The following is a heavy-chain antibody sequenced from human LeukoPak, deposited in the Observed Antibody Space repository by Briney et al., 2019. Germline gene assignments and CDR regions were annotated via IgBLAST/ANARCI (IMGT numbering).Heavy chain of an antibody. D-gene: IGHD5-24*01. CDR3: ARSTIRDGYLP. Sequence: GESLKISCKGSGYNFNTYWVAWVRQMPGKGLEWMGIIYPGDSDTRYSPSFQGQVTISADKSISTAYPQWSSLKASDTAMYYCARSTIRDGYLPWGQGTLVTVSS. CDR1: GYNFNTYW. J-gene: IGHJ4*02. V-gene: IGHV5-51*01. CDR2: IYPGDSDT.